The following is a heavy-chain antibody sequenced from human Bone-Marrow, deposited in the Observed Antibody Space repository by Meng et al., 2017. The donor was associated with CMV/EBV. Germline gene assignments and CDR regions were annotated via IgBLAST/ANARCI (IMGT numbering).Heavy chain of an antibody. Sequence: GESLKISCAASGFTFSSYAMHWVRQAPGKGLEWVAVISYDGSNKYYADSVKGRFTISRDNSKNTLYLQMNSLRAEDTAVYYCAREDTIFGVVIGAFDIWGQGTMVTISS. CDR1: GFTFSSYA. CDR3: AREDTIFGVVIGAFDI. D-gene: IGHD3-3*01. CDR2: ISYDGSNK. J-gene: IGHJ3*02. V-gene: IGHV3-30*04.